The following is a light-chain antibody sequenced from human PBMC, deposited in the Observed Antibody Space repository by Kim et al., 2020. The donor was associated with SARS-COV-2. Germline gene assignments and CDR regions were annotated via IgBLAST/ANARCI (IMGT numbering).Light chain of an antibody. CDR3: MEGIHLPYT. CDR2: DVS. J-gene: IGKJ2*01. CDR1: QSLLHSDGKTY. V-gene: IGKV2-29*02. Sequence: DVVMTQTPLSLSITPGQPASISCRSSQSLLHSDGKTYLHWYLQKPGQSPQLLIYDVSSRLSGVPDRFSGSGSGTYFTLKISRVEAEDIGIYYCMEGIHLPYTFGQGTKLEI.